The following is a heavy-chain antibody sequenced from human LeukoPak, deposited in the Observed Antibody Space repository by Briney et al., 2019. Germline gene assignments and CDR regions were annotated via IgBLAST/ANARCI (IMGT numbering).Heavy chain of an antibody. J-gene: IGHJ4*02. Sequence: SDTLSLTCTVSGRSIISYYWSWIRHPAGKGLEWLGRIYTSGSANSSPSLTGRVTMSVDASKNQFSLSLSSVPAADTAVYYCAREIGRDGYNRSFDYWGQGTLVTVSS. CDR2: IYTSGSA. V-gene: IGHV4-4*07. D-gene: IGHD5-24*01. CDR3: AREIGRDGYNRSFDY. CDR1: GRSIISYY.